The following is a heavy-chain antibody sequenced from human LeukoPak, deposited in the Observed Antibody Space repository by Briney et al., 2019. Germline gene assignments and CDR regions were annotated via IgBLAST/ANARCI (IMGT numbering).Heavy chain of an antibody. D-gene: IGHD3/OR15-3a*01. Sequence: GGSLRLSCVASGFIFGKYWMSWVRQAPGKGLEWVANIKLDGSEKNYVDSVKGRFTISRDNTKNSLYLQMNSLRAEDTAVFYCARDQYDTWSRRGNFDSWGQGTLVIVSS. CDR2: IKLDGSEK. V-gene: IGHV3-7*03. CDR1: GFIFGKYW. CDR3: ARDQYDTWSRRGNFDS. J-gene: IGHJ4*02.